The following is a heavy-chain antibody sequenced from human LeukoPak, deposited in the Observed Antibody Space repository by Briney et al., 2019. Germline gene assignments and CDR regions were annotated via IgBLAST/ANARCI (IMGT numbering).Heavy chain of an antibody. V-gene: IGHV1-2*02. CDR3: AREVQPRRYYFDY. CDR2: INPNSGGT. Sequence: ASVKVSCKASGYTFTGYYIHWVRQAPGQGLEWMGWINPNSGGTNYAQKFQGRVSMTRDTYISTAYMELSRMTSHDKAVYYCAREVQPRRYYFDYWGQGTLVTVSS. CDR1: GYTFTGYY. J-gene: IGHJ4*02. D-gene: IGHD1-14*01.